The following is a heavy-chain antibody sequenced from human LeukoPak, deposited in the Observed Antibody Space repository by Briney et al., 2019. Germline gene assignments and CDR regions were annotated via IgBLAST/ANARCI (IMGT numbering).Heavy chain of an antibody. D-gene: IGHD6-13*01. J-gene: IGHJ5*02. Sequence: SETLSLTCTVSGGSISSSYWSWIRQPPGKGLEWIGYIYYSGTTDYNPSLRSRVTISVDTSKNQFSLRLSSVTAADTAMYFCARHPASHASSWYPSFDPWGQGTLVTVSS. CDR3: ARHPASHASSWYPSFDP. CDR2: IYYSGTT. V-gene: IGHV4-59*08. CDR1: GGSISSSY.